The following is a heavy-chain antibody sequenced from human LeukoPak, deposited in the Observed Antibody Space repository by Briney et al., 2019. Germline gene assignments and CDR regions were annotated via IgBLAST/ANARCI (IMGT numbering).Heavy chain of an antibody. V-gene: IGHV1-18*01. J-gene: IGHJ5*02. CDR3: ASAGPRIKVVVPAALVFDP. Sequence: SVKVSCKASGYTFTSYGIIWVLQAPAQGLEWMGWISAYNGNTNYAQKLQGRVTMTTDTSTNTAYMELRSLRSDGTPVYYCASAGPRIKVVVPAALVFDPWGQGTLVTVSS. CDR1: GYTFTSYG. CDR2: ISAYNGNT. D-gene: IGHD2-2*01.